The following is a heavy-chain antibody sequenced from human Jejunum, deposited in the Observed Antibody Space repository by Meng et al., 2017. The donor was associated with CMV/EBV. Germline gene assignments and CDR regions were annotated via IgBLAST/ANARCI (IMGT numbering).Heavy chain of an antibody. CDR1: SSSDTNY. Sequence: SSSDTNYWAWDRQSPEKGLEWLGSIPYGGNTYYNPSRKNRVTISMNTSKNQFSLRLTSVTAADTAMYYCARDRDDNWENFDSWGQGTLVTVSS. V-gene: IGHV4-39*07. CDR2: IPYGGNT. CDR3: ARDRDDNWENFDS. D-gene: IGHD1-20*01. J-gene: IGHJ4*02.